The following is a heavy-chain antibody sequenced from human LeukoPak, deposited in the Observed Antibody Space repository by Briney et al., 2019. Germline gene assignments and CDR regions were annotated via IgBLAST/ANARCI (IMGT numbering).Heavy chain of an antibody. CDR1: GFTFDDYG. CDR2: INHSGST. V-gene: IGHV4-34*01. D-gene: IGHD3-10*01. Sequence: GSLRLSCAASGFTFDDYGMSWVRQAPGKGLEWIGEINHSGSTNYNPSLKGRVTISVDTSKNQFSLKLSSVTAADTAVYYCARHRNYYRRGSFDIWGQGTMVTVSS. J-gene: IGHJ3*02. CDR3: ARHRNYYRRGSFDI.